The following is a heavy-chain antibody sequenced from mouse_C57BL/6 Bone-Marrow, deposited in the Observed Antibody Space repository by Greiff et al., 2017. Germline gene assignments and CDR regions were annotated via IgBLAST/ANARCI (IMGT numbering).Heavy chain of an antibody. CDR3: ARLEFAGSSGDWYFDV. J-gene: IGHJ1*03. Sequence: QVQLQQSGPELVKPGASVTLSCKASGYTFTSYDINWVKQRPGPGLEWIGWIYPRDGSTKYNEKFKGKATLTVDTSSSTAYMELHSLTTADSADYFCARLEFAGSSGDWYFDVWGTGTTVTVSS. CDR2: IYPRDGST. D-gene: IGHD1-1*01. CDR1: GYTFTSYD. V-gene: IGHV1-85*01.